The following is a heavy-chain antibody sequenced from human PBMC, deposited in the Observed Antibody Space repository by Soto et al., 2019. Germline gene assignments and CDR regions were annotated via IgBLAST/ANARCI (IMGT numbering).Heavy chain of an antibody. Sequence: GASVKVSCKASGYTFTSYGISWVRQAPGQGLEWMGWISAYNGNTNYAQKLQGRVTMTTDTSTSTAYMELRSLRSDDTAVYYCARGVRFLEWSHCFDPWGQGTLVTVSS. J-gene: IGHJ5*02. CDR2: ISAYNGNT. CDR1: GYTFTSYG. V-gene: IGHV1-18*01. CDR3: ARGVRFLEWSHCFDP. D-gene: IGHD3-3*01.